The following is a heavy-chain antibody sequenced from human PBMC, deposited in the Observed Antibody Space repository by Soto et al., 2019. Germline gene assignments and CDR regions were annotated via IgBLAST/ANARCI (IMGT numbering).Heavy chain of an antibody. CDR3: AKDLVRFLEWLLFDY. CDR1: GFTFSSYA. CDR2: ISGSGGST. J-gene: IGHJ4*02. V-gene: IGHV3-23*01. D-gene: IGHD3-3*01. Sequence: GGSLRLSCAASGFTFSSYAMSWVRQAPGKGLEWVSAISGSGGSTYYADSVKGRFTISRDNSKNTLYLQMNSLRAEDTAVYCCAKDLVRFLEWLLFDYWGQGTLVTVSS.